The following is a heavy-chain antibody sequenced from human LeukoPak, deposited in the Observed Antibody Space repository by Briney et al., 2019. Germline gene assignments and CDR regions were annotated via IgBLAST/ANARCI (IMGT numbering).Heavy chain of an antibody. CDR2: INPNSGGT. Sequence: ASVKVSCKASGYSFTGYYVHWVRQAPGQGLEWMVRINPNSGGTNYAQKFQGRVTMTRDTSISTAYMELSSLRSDDTAVYYCARDLSMTMVVTRDALDIWGQGTVVTVSS. D-gene: IGHD4-23*01. CDR1: GYSFTGYY. CDR3: ARDLSMTMVVTRDALDI. J-gene: IGHJ3*02. V-gene: IGHV1-2*06.